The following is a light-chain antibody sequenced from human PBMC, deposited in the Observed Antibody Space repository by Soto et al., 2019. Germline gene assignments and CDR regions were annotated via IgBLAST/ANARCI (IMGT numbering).Light chain of an antibody. Sequence: DVVMTQSPLSLPVTLGQPASISCRSSQSLIHSDGNTYLNWLQQRPGQSPRRLIYKVSNRDSGVPDRVSGSGSGSDCTLKISRVEAEDVGVYYCRQGTHWPYTFGQGTKLEIQ. CDR3: RQGTHWPYT. V-gene: IGKV2-30*02. CDR1: QSLIHSDGNTY. CDR2: KVS. J-gene: IGKJ2*01.